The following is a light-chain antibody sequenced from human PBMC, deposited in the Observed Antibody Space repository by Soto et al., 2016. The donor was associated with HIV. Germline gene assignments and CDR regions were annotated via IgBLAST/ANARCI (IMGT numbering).Light chain of an antibody. Sequence: AIQVTQSPSSLSASVGDRVSITCRISQAITSALGWYQKKPGKAPKLLIYAASTLQSGVPSRFSGSRSRTGFSLTITSLQPDDFATYYCQQSDTIPLTFGQGTRLEIK. V-gene: IGKV1-6*01. J-gene: IGKJ5*01. CDR3: QQSDTIPLT. CDR1: QAITSA. CDR2: AAS.